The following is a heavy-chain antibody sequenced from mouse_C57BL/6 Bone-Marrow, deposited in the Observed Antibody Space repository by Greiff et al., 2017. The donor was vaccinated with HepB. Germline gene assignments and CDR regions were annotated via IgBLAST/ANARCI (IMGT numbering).Heavy chain of an antibody. Sequence: EVQLQQSGPVLVKPGASVKMSCKASGYTFTDYYMNWVKQSHGKSLEWIGVINPYNGGTSYNQKFKGKATLTVDKSSNTAYMELNSLTSEDSAVYYCARSGGYYGAYWGQGTLVTVSA. CDR1: GYTFTDYY. J-gene: IGHJ3*01. CDR3: ARSGGYYGAY. V-gene: IGHV1-19*01. D-gene: IGHD1-1*01. CDR2: INPYNGGT.